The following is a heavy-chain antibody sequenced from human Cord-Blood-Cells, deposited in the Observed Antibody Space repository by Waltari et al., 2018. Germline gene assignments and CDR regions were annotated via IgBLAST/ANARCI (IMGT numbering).Heavy chain of an antibody. CDR1: GFTFSSYA. J-gene: IGHJ6*02. Sequence: EVQLLESGGGLVQPGGSLRLSCAASGFTFSSYAMSWVRQAPGKGLEWVSAISGSGGSTYYADSVKGRFTISRDNSKNTLYLQMNSLRAEDTAVYYCAKDLDDYGDYYYYGMDVWGQGTTVT. D-gene: IGHD4-17*01. CDR2: ISGSGGST. CDR3: AKDLDDYGDYYYYGMDV. V-gene: IGHV3-23*01.